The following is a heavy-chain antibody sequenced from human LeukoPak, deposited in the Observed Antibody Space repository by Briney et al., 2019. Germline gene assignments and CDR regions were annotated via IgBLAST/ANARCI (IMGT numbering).Heavy chain of an antibody. V-gene: IGHV1-69*13. Sequence: SVKVSCKASGGTFSSYAISWVRQAPGQGLEWMGGIIPIFGTANYAQKFQGRVTITADESTSTAYMELSSLRSEETAVYYCARDGVRAARSCQGYWGQGTLVTVSS. J-gene: IGHJ4*02. CDR1: GGTFSSYA. D-gene: IGHD6-6*01. CDR2: IIPIFGTA. CDR3: ARDGVRAARSCQGY.